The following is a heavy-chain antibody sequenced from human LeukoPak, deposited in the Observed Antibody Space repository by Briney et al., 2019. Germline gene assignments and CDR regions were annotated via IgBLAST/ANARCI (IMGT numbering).Heavy chain of an antibody. CDR1: GYTFTSYD. Sequence: ASVKVSCKASGYTFTSYDINWVRQATGQGLEWMGWMNPNSGNTGYAQKFQGRVTMTRNTSISTAYMELSSLRSEDTAVYYCARVTLTAVNEAFDIWGQGTMVTVSS. V-gene: IGHV1-8*01. J-gene: IGHJ3*02. CDR3: ARVTLTAVNEAFDI. CDR2: MNPNSGNT. D-gene: IGHD1-14*01.